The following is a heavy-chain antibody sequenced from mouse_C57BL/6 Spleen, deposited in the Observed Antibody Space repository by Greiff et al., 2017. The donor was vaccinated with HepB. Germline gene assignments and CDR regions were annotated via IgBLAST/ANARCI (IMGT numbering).Heavy chain of an antibody. V-gene: IGHV1-64*01. CDR2: IHPNSGST. D-gene: IGHD2-1*01. Sequence: QVQLQQPGAELVKPGASVKLSCKASGYTFTSYWMHWVKQGPGQGLEWIGMIHPNSGSTNYNEKFKSKATLTVDKSSSTAYMQLSSLTSEDSAVYYCARSRGDGNPFAYWGQGTLVTVSA. CDR1: GYTFTSYW. CDR3: ARSRGDGNPFAY. J-gene: IGHJ3*01.